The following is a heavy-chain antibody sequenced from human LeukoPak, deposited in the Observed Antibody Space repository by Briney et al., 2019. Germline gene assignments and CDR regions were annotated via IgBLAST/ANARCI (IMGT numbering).Heavy chain of an antibody. J-gene: IGHJ4*02. CDR2: IRSKTYGGTT. V-gene: IGHV3-49*04. Sequence: GGSLRLSCAASGFTFSNYAMNWVRQAPGKGLEWVGFIRSKTYGGTTEYAASVKGRFTISRDDSKSIAYLQMNSLKTEDTAVYYCTRDQTPYYWGQGTLVTVSS. CDR1: GFTFSNYA. CDR3: TRDQTPYY.